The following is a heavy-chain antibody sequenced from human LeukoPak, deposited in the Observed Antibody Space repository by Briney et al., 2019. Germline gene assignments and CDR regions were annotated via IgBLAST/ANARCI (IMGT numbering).Heavy chain of an antibody. D-gene: IGHD2-8*01. CDR2: IKLDGREK. CDR3: ARGLSNGDSRYNWFGP. J-gene: IGHJ5*02. Sequence: GGSLRLSCVAPGFTFTSHWMNWVRQVPGKGLEWGANIKLDGREKNYVDSVKGRFIISRDNDRNSLHLQMNSLRAEDTAVYYCARGLSNGDSRYNWFGPWGQGTLVTVSS. V-gene: IGHV3-7*04. CDR1: GFTFTSHW.